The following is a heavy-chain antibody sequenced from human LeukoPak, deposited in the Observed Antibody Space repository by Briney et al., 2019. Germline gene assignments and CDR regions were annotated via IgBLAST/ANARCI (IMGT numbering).Heavy chain of an antibody. V-gene: IGHV3-11*01. CDR3: ARVPPTVGSSDI. J-gene: IGHJ3*02. CDR1: GFTFSDYY. D-gene: IGHD5/OR15-5a*01. CDR2: IGSTDVTT. Sequence: GGSLRLSCAASGFTFSDYYMNWIRQAPGKGLEWVSYIGSTDVTTNYADSVRGRFSISRDNAKNSLYLQMDSLRADDTAVYYCARVPPTVGSSDIWGQGTMVTVSS.